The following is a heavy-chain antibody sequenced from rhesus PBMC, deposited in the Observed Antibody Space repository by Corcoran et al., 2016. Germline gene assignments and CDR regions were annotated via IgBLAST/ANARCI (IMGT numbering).Heavy chain of an antibody. Sequence: QVQLQESGPAVVKPSETLSLPCAVSGGSISSSNWWSWIRQSPGKGLESIGGIYGSGGRPEYNPTLMKRVTISTDTSKNQFSLKRSSVTAADTAVYYCASVVAAAGPDYWGQGVLVTVSS. CDR3: ASVVAAAGPDY. D-gene: IGHD6-25*01. J-gene: IGHJ4*01. V-gene: IGHV4-93*01. CDR2: IYGSGGRP. CDR1: GGSISSSNW.